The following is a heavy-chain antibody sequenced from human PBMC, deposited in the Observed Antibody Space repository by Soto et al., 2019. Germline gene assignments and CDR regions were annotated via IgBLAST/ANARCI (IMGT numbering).Heavy chain of an antibody. CDR3: ASSHAGAHITAAVH. CDR1: GGSISSGGYS. CDR2: IYHSGST. D-gene: IGHD6-13*01. V-gene: IGHV4-30-2*01. Sequence: QLQLQESGSGLVKPSQTLSLTCAVSGGSISSGGYSWSWIRQPPGKGLEWIGYIYHSGSTYYNPSHKSRVTMSVAMSKNQFSLKLSSVTAADTAVYYCASSHAGAHITAAVHWGQGTLVTVSS. J-gene: IGHJ4*02.